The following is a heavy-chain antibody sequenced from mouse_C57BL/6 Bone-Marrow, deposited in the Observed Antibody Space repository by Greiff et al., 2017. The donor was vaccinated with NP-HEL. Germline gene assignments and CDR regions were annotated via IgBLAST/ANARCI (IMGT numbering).Heavy chain of an antibody. D-gene: IGHD1-1*01. CDR2: INPSSGYT. V-gene: IGHV1-4*01. CDR3: ARNDYYYGSSYRYFDV. J-gene: IGHJ1*03. Sequence: QVQLQQSGAELARPGASVKMSCKASGYTFTSYTMHWVKQRPGQGLEWIGYINPSSGYTKYNQKFKDKATLTADNSSSTTYMQLSSLTSEDSAVYYCARNDYYYGSSYRYFDVWGTGTTVTVSS. CDR1: GYTFTSYT.